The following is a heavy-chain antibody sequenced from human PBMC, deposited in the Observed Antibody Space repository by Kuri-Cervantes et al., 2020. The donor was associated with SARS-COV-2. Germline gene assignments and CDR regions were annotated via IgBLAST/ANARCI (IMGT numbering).Heavy chain of an antibody. CDR2: VRGKANNYAT. CDR3: TTLIDY. CDR1: GFLFSASA. J-gene: IGHJ4*02. V-gene: IGHV3-73*01. Sequence: GESLKISCEVPGFLFSASAIHWVRQASAKGLEWVGRVRGKANNYATAYAASVKGRFTISRDDSKNMAYLQMNSLKTEDTAVYYCTTLIDYWGQGALVTVSS.